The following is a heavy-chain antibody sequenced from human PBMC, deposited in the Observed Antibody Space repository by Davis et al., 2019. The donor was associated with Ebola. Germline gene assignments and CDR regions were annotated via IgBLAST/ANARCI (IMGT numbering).Heavy chain of an antibody. CDR2: ISPDGSNK. CDR3: ARDRDYYDSSAYHPRGWFDL. Sequence: PGGSLRLSCAASGISFSNYGMFWVRQAPGKVMEWVAVISPDGSNKYYADSVKGRFTISRDNAKNSLYLQMNSLRVEDTAVYYCARDRDYYDSSAYHPRGWFDLWGQGTLVTVSS. D-gene: IGHD3-22*01. V-gene: IGHV3-30*03. J-gene: IGHJ5*02. CDR1: GISFSNYG.